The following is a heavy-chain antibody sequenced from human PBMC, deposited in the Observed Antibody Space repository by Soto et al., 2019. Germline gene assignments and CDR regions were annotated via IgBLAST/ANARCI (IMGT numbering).Heavy chain of an antibody. CDR1: GFTFSSYA. D-gene: IGHD6-13*01. CDR3: AKIAAAGDAFDI. CDR2: INTSGGST. Sequence: GGSLRLSCAASGFTFSSYAMSWVRQAPGKGLEWVSTINTSGGSTLYADSVKGRFTISRDNSKNTLYLQMNSLRAEDTAVYYYAKIAAAGDAFDIWGQGTMVTVSS. J-gene: IGHJ3*02. V-gene: IGHV3-23*01.